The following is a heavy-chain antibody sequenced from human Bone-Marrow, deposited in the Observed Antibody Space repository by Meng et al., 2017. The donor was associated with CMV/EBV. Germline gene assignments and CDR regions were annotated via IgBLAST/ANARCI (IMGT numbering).Heavy chain of an antibody. CDR2: VHYSGST. V-gene: IGHV4-61*01. Sequence: SASGDSVSIGNYYWTWIRQPPGKGLECIGYVHYSGSTNYNPSLRSRATISVDTSKNQFSLNLNSVTAADTAVYYCARSPGYPREFDYWGQGTLVTVSS. CDR1: GDSVSIGNYY. J-gene: IGHJ4*02. D-gene: IGHD3-10*01. CDR3: ARSPGYPREFDY.